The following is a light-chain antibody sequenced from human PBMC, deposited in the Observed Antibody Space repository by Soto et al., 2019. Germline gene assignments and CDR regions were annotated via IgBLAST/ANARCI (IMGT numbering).Light chain of an antibody. J-gene: IGKJ5*01. CDR1: QSISDT. Sequence: EIVMTQSPATLSVSPGGRATLSCRASQSISDTLAWYQQKPGQAPRLLIHGASTRATGFPARFSGSGSGTDFTLTISSLEAEDFAIYYCQQRSNWPITFGQGTRLEIK. CDR2: GAS. CDR3: QQRSNWPIT. V-gene: IGKV3-15*01.